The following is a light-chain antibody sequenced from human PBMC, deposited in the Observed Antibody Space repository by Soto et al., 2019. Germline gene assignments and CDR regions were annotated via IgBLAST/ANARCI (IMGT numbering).Light chain of an antibody. V-gene: IGKV3-20*01. Sequence: EIMLTQSPGTLSLSPGERATLSCRASQSVSSSYLAWYQQKPGQAPRLLIYGASSRATGIPDRFSGSGSGTDFTLTISRLEPEDFAVYYCQQYGSSPYTFGQGTKVDI. J-gene: IGKJ2*01. CDR1: QSVSSSY. CDR3: QQYGSSPYT. CDR2: GAS.